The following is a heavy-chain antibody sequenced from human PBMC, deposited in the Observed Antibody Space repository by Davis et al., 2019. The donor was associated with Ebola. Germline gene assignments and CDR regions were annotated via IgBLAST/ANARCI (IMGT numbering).Heavy chain of an antibody. J-gene: IGHJ4*02. CDR3: ASDGYSSGWYEEGYFDY. V-gene: IGHV1-2*02. Sequence: ASVKVSCKASGYTFTGYYMHWVRQAPGQGLEWMGWINPNSGGTNCAQKFQGRVTMTRDTSMSTVYMELSSLRSEDTAVYYCASDGYSSGWYEEGYFDYWGQGTLVTVSS. CDR2: INPNSGGT. CDR1: GYTFTGYY. D-gene: IGHD6-19*01.